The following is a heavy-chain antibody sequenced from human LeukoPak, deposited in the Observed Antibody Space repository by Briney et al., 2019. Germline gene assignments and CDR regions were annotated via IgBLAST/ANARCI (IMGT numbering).Heavy chain of an antibody. CDR2: INHSGST. D-gene: IGHD3-10*01. J-gene: IGHJ6*02. CDR1: GGSSSGYY. CDR3: ARAVLWFGDYGMDV. Sequence: SETLSLTCAVYGGSSSGYYWSWIRQPPGKGLEWIGEINHSGSTNYNPSLKSRVTISVDTSKNQFSLKLSSVTAADTAVYYCARAVLWFGDYGMDVWGQGTTVTVSS. V-gene: IGHV4-34*01.